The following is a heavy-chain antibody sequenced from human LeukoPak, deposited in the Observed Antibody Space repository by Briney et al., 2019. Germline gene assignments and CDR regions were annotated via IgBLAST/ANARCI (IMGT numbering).Heavy chain of an antibody. V-gene: IGHV4-39*01. CDR2: MCYDGGS. D-gene: IGHD1-26*01. J-gene: IGHJ4*02. Sequence: LVKPSEILSLACTVSGGSINSGTFYWGWIRQRPGKGLEWIGLMCYDGGSYYNPSIKRRVPTSVDTSKNQFSLKLPSVTAADTAVYFCARRSDSGSDDREDYFHYWGQGTLDTVSS. CDR3: ARRSDSGSDDREDYFHY. CDR1: GGSINSGTFY.